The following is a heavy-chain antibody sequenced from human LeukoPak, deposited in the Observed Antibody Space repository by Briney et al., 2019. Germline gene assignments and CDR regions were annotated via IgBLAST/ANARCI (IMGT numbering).Heavy chain of an antibody. CDR1: GYTFTSYP. V-gene: IGHV1-3*01. J-gene: IGHJ3*02. CDR2: INAGNGNT. CDR3: AKDYTYYYDSSGYYYPSGAFDI. Sequence: ASVKVSCKASGYTFTSYPMHWVRQAPGQRLEWMGWINAGNGNTKYSQKFQGRVTITRDTSASTAYMELSSLRSEDTAVYYCAKDYTYYYDSSGYYYPSGAFDIWGQGTMVTVSS. D-gene: IGHD3-22*01.